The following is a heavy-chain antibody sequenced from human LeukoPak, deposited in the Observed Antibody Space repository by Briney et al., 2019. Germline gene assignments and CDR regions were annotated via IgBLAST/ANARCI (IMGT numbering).Heavy chain of an antibody. J-gene: IGHJ4*02. CDR3: AGDAGRASSCYYGVDY. CDR1: GFTFNSYG. Sequence: GGSLRLFCAACGFTFNSYGMHWVRQAPGKGLEWVAVIWYDGSNKYYADSVKGRFTISRDNSKNTLYLQMNSLRAEDTAVYYCAGDAGRASSCYYGVDYWRQGTLVTVSS. D-gene: IGHD3-22*01. CDR2: IWYDGSNK. V-gene: IGHV3-33*01.